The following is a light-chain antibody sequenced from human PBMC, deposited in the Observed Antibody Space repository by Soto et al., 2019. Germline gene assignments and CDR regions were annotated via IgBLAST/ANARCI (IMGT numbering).Light chain of an antibody. CDR3: QHYNKWPQT. CDR1: QSVSSD. J-gene: IGKJ2*01. CDR2: DAS. Sequence: EIVMTQSPATLSLSPGERATLSCRASQSVSSDLAWYQHKPGQSPRLLISDASTRATGIPARFSGSGSGTEFTLTISSLQSEDFAVYYCQHYNKWPQTFGQGTKLEIK. V-gene: IGKV3-15*01.